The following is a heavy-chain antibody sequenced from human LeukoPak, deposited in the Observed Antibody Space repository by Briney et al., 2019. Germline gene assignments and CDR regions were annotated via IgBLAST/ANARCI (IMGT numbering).Heavy chain of an antibody. V-gene: IGHV4-59*01. J-gene: IGHJ4*02. CDR1: GGSISSYY. CDR2: IYYSGST. Sequence: SETLSLTCAVSGGSISSYYWSWIRQPPGKGLEWIGYIYYSGSTNYNPSLKSRVTISVDTSKNQFSLKLSSVAAADTAVYYCARDNGEWELLGGIFDYWGQGTLVTVSS. D-gene: IGHD1-26*01. CDR3: ARDNGEWELLGGIFDY.